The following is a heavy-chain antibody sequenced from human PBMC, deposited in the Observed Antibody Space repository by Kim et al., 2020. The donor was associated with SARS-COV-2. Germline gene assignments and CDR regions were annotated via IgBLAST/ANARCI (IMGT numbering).Heavy chain of an antibody. CDR2: ISHDGNNK. V-gene: IGHV3-30*18. D-gene: IGHD3-9*01. CDR1: GFTFTSYG. J-gene: IGHJ5*02. Sequence: RGSLRLSCAASGFTFTSYGMHWVRRAPGKGLEWVAIISHDGNNKYYIDSVKGRFTISRDDSKNTVYLQMNSLRTEDTAVYYCAKAEAFDLNWFDPWGQGTLVTVSS. CDR3: AKAEAFDLNWFDP.